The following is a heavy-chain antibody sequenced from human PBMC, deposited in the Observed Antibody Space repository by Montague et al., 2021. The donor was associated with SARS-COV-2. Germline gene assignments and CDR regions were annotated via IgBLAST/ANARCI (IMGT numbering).Heavy chain of an antibody. Sequence: SLRLSCAASGFTFSNYAMRWVRQAPGKGLESVAAIRKSGSKQWYMDSVRGRFTISRDNSKNMLYLQMDSLRAEDTAVYYCVKDRVVPPDRSLDHWGQGALVSVSS. D-gene: IGHD2-2*01. V-gene: IGHV3-23*01. J-gene: IGHJ4*02. CDR1: GFTFSNYA. CDR2: IRKSGSKQ. CDR3: VKDRVVPPDRSLDH.